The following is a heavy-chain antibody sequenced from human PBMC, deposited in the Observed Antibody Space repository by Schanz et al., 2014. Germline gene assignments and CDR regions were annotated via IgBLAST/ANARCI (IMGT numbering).Heavy chain of an antibody. J-gene: IGHJ3*01. CDR1: GFTFRGHA. V-gene: IGHV3-30*04. D-gene: IGHD3-16*01. CDR3: TRDRGALINHNDALDL. Sequence: QVQLVESGGGVVQPGTSLRLSCAASGFTFRGHAMHWVRQAPGQGLEKVAVTSTDGTKTYYAASVRGRFTISRDNSKNTVYLQMNSLRSEDTAVYYCTRDRGALINHNDALDLWGQGTFFSVSS. CDR2: TSTDGTKT.